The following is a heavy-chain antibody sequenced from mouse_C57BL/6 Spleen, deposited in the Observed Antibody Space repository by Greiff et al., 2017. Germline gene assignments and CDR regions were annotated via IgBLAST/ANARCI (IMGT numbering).Heavy chain of an antibody. CDR3: ARVVRGYGFDY. J-gene: IGHJ2*01. CDR1: GYTFTSSW. CDR2: IDPSDSYT. V-gene: IGHV1-69*01. Sequence: VQLQQSGAELVMPGASVKLSCKASGYTFTSSWMHWVKQRPGQGLEWIGEIDPSDSYTNYNQKFKGKSTLTVDKSSSTAYMQLSSLTSEDSAVYYCARVVRGYGFDYWGQGTTLTVSS. D-gene: IGHD2-2*01.